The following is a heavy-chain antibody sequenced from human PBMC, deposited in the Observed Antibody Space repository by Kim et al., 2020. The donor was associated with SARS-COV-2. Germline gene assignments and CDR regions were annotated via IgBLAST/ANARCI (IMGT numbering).Heavy chain of an antibody. CDR3: ARGDYSSSPFDY. D-gene: IGHD6-6*01. J-gene: IGHJ4*02. Sequence: NYNPSLKSRVTQSVDTSKNQFSLKLSSVTAADTAVYYCARGDYSSSPFDYWGQGTLVTVSS. V-gene: IGHV4-59*09.